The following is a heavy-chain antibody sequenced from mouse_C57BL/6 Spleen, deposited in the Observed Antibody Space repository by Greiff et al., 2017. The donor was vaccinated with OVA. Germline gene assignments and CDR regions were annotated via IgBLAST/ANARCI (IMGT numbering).Heavy chain of an antibody. Sequence: QVQLQQSGPGLVAPSQSLSITCTVSGFSLTSYGVHWVRQPPGKGLEWLVVIWSDGSTTYNSALKSRLSISKDNSKSQVFLKMNSLQTDDTAMYYCARHGGNYPRMDYWGQGTSVTVSS. CDR2: IWSDGST. CDR3: ARHGGNYPRMDY. D-gene: IGHD2-1*01. J-gene: IGHJ4*01. CDR1: GFSLTSYG. V-gene: IGHV2-6-1*01.